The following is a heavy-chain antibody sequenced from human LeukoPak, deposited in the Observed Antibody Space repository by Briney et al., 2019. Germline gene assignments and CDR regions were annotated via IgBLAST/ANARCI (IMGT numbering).Heavy chain of an antibody. V-gene: IGHV5-51*01. J-gene: IGHJ3*02. CDR3: ARNLVYGSDARRRAFDI. D-gene: IGHD2-8*01. CDR1: GYSFTNYW. Sequence: GESLKISCKGSGYSFTNYWIGWVRQTPGRGLEWMGTIYPGDSDTRYGPSFEGQVTISADKSISTAYLQWTSVKASDSGMYFCARNLVYGSDARRRAFDIWGQGTMVIVSA. CDR2: IYPGDSDT.